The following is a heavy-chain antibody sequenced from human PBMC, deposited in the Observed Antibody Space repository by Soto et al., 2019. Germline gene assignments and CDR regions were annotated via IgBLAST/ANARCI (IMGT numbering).Heavy chain of an antibody. CDR3: ASGSPSVSAYYYDSSGYYYVFDY. D-gene: IGHD3-22*01. CDR1: GGSISSGGYY. Sequence: SETLSLTCTVSGGSISSGGYYWSWIRQHPGKGLEWIGYIYYSGSTYYNPSLKSRVTISVDTSKNQFSLKPSSVTAADTAVYYCASGSPSVSAYYYDSSGYYYVFDYWGQGTLVTVSS. CDR2: IYYSGST. J-gene: IGHJ4*02. V-gene: IGHV4-31*03.